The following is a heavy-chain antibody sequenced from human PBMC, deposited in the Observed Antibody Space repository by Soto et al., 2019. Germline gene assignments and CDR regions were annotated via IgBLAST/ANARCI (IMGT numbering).Heavy chain of an antibody. V-gene: IGHV1-18*01. CDR1: GYTFTRYG. J-gene: IGHJ6*02. Sequence: QVQLVQSGAEVKNPGASVKVSCKASGYTFTRYGIGWARQAPGQGLEWMGWINTYNSNTNYAQNVQGRVTLTTDTSSSTAYMELRSLTSNDTAIYYCAMVDVYVTPSPQDVWGQGTTVIVSS. D-gene: IGHD3-16*01. CDR3: AMVDVYVTPSPQDV. CDR2: INTYNSNT.